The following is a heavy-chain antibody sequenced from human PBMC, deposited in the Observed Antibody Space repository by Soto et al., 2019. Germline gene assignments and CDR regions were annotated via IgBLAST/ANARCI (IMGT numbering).Heavy chain of an antibody. Sequence: SLTCAVYGGSFSGYYWSWIRQPPGKGLEWIGEINHSGSTNYNPSLKSRVTISVDTSKNQFSLKLSSVTAADTAVYYCARIAARPPSVDYWGQGTLVTVSS. CDR2: INHSGST. D-gene: IGHD6-6*01. CDR3: ARIAARPPSVDY. J-gene: IGHJ4*02. CDR1: GGSFSGYY. V-gene: IGHV4-34*01.